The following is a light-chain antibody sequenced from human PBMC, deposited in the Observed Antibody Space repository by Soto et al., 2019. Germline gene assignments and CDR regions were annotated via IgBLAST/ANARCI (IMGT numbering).Light chain of an antibody. J-gene: IGLJ2*01. CDR2: SNN. CDR1: SSNIGSNT. CDR3: AAWDDSLNGVV. V-gene: IGLV1-44*01. Sequence: QSALTQPPSASGTPGQRVTISCSGSSSNIGSNTVNWYQQLPGTAPKLLIYSNNQRPSGVPDRCSGSKSGTSASLAISGLQSEDEADYYCAAWDDSLNGVVFGGGTQLTVL.